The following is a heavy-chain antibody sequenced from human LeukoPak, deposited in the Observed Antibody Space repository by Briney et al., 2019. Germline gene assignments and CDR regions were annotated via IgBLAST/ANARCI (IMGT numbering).Heavy chain of an antibody. CDR1: GFPFDNNG. J-gene: IGHJ4*02. CDR3: ARDGPVAGVELDQ. D-gene: IGHD6-19*01. CDR2: ITWNGGIT. Sequence: GGSLRLSCAASGFPFDNNGMAWVRQAPGKGLEWVSGITWNGGITAYADSVKGRFTISRDNAKNSLYLLMNSLRAEDTALYYCARDGPVAGVELDQWGQGTLVTVSS. V-gene: IGHV3-20*04.